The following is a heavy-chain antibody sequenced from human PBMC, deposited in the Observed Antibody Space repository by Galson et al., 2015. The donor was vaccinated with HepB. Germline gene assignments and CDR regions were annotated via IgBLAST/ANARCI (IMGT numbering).Heavy chain of an antibody. CDR2: IKQDGSEK. CDR1: GFTFSSYW. V-gene: IGHV3-7*01. D-gene: IGHD6-13*01. Sequence: LRLSCAASGFTFSSYWMSWVRQAPGKGLEWVANIKQDGSEKYYVDSVKGRFTISRDNAKNSLYLQMNSLRAEDTAVYYCARAFGYSSSWYNFYYMDVWGKGTTVTVSS. CDR3: ARAFGYSSSWYNFYYMDV. J-gene: IGHJ6*03.